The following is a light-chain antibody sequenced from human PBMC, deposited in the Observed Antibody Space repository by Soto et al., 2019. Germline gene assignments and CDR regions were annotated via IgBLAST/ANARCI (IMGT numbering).Light chain of an antibody. J-gene: IGKJ5*01. Sequence: DIVLNQAPATLSLSPGERATLSCRASQSVSSSYLAWYQQKPGQAPMLLIYGASSRATGIPDRFSGSGSGTDFTLTISRLEPEDFAVYYCQQYGSSLITFGQGTRLEI. CDR2: GAS. CDR1: QSVSSSY. V-gene: IGKV3-20*01. CDR3: QQYGSSLIT.